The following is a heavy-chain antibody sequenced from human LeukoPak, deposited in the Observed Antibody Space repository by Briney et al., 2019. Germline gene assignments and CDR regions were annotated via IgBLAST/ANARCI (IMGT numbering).Heavy chain of an antibody. CDR2: INPNNGGT. V-gene: IGHV1-2*04. Sequence: ASVKVSCKASGYTFTGYYIHWVRQAPGQGLEWMGWINPNNGGTNYVQKFQGWVTMTRDTSISTAYMELSRLRSNDTAVYYCARGPNPLSGIDYWGQGTLVTVSS. CDR1: GYTFTGYY. J-gene: IGHJ4*02. CDR3: ARGPNPLSGIDY. D-gene: IGHD2/OR15-2a*01.